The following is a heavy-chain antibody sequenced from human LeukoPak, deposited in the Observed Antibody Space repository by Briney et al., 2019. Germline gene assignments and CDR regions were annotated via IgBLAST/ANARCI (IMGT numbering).Heavy chain of an antibody. V-gene: IGHV3-21*01. CDR1: GFTFSSYS. Sequence: PGGSLRLSCAASGFTFSSYSMNWVRQAPGKGLEWVSSISSSSSYIYYADSVKGRFTISRDSAKNSLYLQMNSLRAEDTAVYYCAREEATGTTNWFDPWGQGTLVTVSS. D-gene: IGHD1-1*01. J-gene: IGHJ5*02. CDR2: ISSSSSYI. CDR3: AREEATGTTNWFDP.